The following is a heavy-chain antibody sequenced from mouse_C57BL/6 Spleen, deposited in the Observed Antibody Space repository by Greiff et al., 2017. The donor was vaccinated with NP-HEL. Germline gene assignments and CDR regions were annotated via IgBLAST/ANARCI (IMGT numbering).Heavy chain of an antibody. CDR2: IYPGSGST. D-gene: IGHD3-3*01. Sequence: VQLQQPGAELVKPGASVKMSCKASGYTFTSYWITWVKQRPGQGLEWIGDIYPGSGSTNYNEKFKSKATLTVDTSSSTAYTQLSSLTSEDSAVYYCASWGSDEGPAWFAYWGQGTLVTVSA. CDR1: GYTFTSYW. V-gene: IGHV1-55*01. CDR3: ASWGSDEGPAWFAY. J-gene: IGHJ3*01.